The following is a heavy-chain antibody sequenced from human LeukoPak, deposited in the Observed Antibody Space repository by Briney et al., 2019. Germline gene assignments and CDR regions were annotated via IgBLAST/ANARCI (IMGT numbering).Heavy chain of an antibody. J-gene: IGHJ3*02. CDR3: ARGVSAVAYHDAFDI. CDR1: GGSISGYY. Sequence: PSETLCLTCTVSGGSISGYYWSWIRQPPGKGLEWIGYIYYSGSTNYNPSLKSRVTISVDTSKNQFSLKLSSVTAADTAVYYCARGVSAVAYHDAFDIWGQGTMVTVSS. CDR2: IYYSGST. D-gene: IGHD6-19*01. V-gene: IGHV4-59*01.